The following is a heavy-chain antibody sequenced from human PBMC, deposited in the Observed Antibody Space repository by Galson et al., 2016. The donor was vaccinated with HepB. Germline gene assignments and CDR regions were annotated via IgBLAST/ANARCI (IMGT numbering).Heavy chain of an antibody. Sequence: SLRLSCAASGFTFSSYWMHWARQVPGKGLVWVSHINTDGSSTHYADSVKGRFTISRDNAKNTLYLQINSLRAEDTAVYYCVRDRLATNWFDPWGQGTLVTVSS. V-gene: IGHV3-74*01. CDR1: GFTFSSYW. CDR3: VRDRLATNWFDP. J-gene: IGHJ5*02. CDR2: INTDGSST. D-gene: IGHD2-8*01.